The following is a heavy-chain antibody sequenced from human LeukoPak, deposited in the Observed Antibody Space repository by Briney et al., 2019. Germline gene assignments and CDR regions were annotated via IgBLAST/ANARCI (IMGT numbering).Heavy chain of an antibody. CDR2: IDPSDSYT. J-gene: IGHJ2*01. V-gene: IGHV5-10-1*01. D-gene: IGHD5-18*01. CDR3: ARHYRGYSYHYWYFDL. Sequence: HGESLRISCKGSGYSFTSYWINWVRQIPGKGLEWMGRIDPSDSYTNYSPSFQGHVTISADKSISTAYLQWNSLKASDTAMYYCARHYRGYSYHYWYFDLWGRGTLVTVSS. CDR1: GYSFTSYW.